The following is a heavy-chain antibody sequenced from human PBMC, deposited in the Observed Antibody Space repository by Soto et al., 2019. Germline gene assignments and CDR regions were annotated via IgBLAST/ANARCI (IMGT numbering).Heavy chain of an antibody. D-gene: IGHD2-15*01. CDR2: IYYSGST. CDR3: ARHTPAISISDH. J-gene: IGHJ4*02. Sequence: SETLSLTCTISGGSISSTIYYGGWIRQPPGKGLEWIGSIYYSGSTYYNPSLKSRVTISVDTSKNQFSLKLSSVTAADTAVYYCARHTPAISISDHWGQGTLVTVS. CDR1: GGSISSTIYY. V-gene: IGHV4-39*01.